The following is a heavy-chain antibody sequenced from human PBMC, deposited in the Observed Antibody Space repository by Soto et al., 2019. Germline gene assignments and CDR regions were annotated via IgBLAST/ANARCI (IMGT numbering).Heavy chain of an antibody. CDR2: IYYSGST. Sequence: SETLSLTCTVSGGSISSYYWSWIRQPPGKGLEWIGYIYYSGSTNYNPSPKSRVTISVDTSKNQFSLKLSSVTAADTAVYYCARDLVSGSYDGMDVWGQGTTVTVSS. D-gene: IGHD1-26*01. CDR1: GGSISSYY. V-gene: IGHV4-59*01. CDR3: ARDLVSGSYDGMDV. J-gene: IGHJ6*02.